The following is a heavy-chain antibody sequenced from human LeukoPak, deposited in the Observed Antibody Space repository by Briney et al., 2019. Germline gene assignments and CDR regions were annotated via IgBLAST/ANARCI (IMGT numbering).Heavy chain of an antibody. Sequence: SETLSLTCAVAGGSISSGTYSWDWILQPPGKGLEWVGYIFLSGTTYYSPSLKSRVTISVDTSKAQFSLKLSSVTAADTAMYYCARGYSDYPNFFDSWGQGALVTVSS. CDR1: GGSISSGTYS. D-gene: IGHD5-12*01. J-gene: IGHJ4*02. CDR2: IFLSGTT. CDR3: ARGYSDYPNFFDS. V-gene: IGHV4-30-2*01.